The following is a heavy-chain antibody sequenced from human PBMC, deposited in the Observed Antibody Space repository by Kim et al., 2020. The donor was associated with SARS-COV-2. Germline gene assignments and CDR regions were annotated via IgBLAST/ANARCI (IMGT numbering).Heavy chain of an antibody. CDR3: SAVAGMLY. V-gene: IGHV3-66*01. Sequence: GSTYYADSVKGRFTISRDNSKNTLYLQMNSLRAEDTAVYYCSAVAGMLYWGQGTLVTVSS. D-gene: IGHD6-19*01. CDR2: GST. J-gene: IGHJ4*02.